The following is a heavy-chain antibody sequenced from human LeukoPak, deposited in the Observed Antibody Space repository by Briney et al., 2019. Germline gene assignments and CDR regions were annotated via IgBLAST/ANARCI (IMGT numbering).Heavy chain of an antibody. V-gene: IGHV4-61*02. CDR1: GGSISSGSYY. CDR3: ARATIFGGFNWFDP. CDR2: IYTSGST. D-gene: IGHD3-3*01. Sequence: PSETLSLTCTVSGGSISSGSYYWSWIRQPAGKGLEWIGRIYTSGSTNYNPSLKSRVTISVDTSKNQFSLKLSSVTAADTAVYYCARATIFGGFNWFDPWGQGTLVTVSS. J-gene: IGHJ5*02.